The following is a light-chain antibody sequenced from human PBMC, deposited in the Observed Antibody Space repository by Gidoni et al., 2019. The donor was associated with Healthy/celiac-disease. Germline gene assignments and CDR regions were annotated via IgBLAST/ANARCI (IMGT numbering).Light chain of an antibody. Sequence: DIVMTQSPASLAVSLGERATNNCKSSQSVFYRSNNKNYLAWYQQKPGQPPTMLIYCASTRDYGVPDRFSGSGSGTDFTLTISILQAEDVAVYYCQQYYSTPALTVGGGTKVEIK. CDR1: QSVFYRSNNKNY. J-gene: IGKJ4*01. CDR2: CAS. V-gene: IGKV4-1*01. CDR3: QQYYSTPALT.